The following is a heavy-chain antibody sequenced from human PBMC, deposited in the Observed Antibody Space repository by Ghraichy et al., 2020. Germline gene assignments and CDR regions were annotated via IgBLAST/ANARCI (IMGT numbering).Heavy chain of an antibody. CDR1: GFTFSSYA. J-gene: IGHJ4*02. Sequence: GGSLRLSCATSGFTFSSYAMSWFRQAPGKGPEWVSAIGGAGGATFYADSVKGRFTISRDNSKNTLYLQMSSLGAEDTALYYCAKEHNYFDSSGPWGQGTLVTFSS. D-gene: IGHD3-22*01. CDR3: AKEHNYFDSSGP. CDR2: IGGAGGAT. V-gene: IGHV3-23*01.